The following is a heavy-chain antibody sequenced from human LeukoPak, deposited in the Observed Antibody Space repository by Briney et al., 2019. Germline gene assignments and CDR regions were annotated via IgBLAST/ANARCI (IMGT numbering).Heavy chain of an antibody. D-gene: IGHD2-2*01. V-gene: IGHV4-39*01. CDR3: ARLPAYCSTTSCSFDS. J-gene: IGHJ4*02. Sequence: SETLSLTCTVSGGSISSSSYYWGWIRQPPGKGLEWIGNIYYSGSTYYNPSLKSRVTISVDTSKHQFSLKLTSVTAADTAVYYCARLPAYCSTTSCSFDSRGQGTLVAVSS. CDR1: GGSISSSSYY. CDR2: IYYSGST.